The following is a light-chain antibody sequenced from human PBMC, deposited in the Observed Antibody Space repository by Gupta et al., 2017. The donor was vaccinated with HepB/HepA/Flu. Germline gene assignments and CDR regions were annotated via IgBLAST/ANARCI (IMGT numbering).Light chain of an antibody. Sequence: VLTQPPSVSGPPGPRVTISCSGSSSNIGDNPVNRYQQVPGPAPHHLILNNDERHSGVPDRFSGSKSGTTAALTITGLQPEDEAYFYSASRDDSREGVIFGGGTRLTVL. V-gene: IGLV1-44*01. CDR3: ASRDDSREGVI. CDR2: NND. J-gene: IGLJ2*01. CDR1: SSNIGDNP.